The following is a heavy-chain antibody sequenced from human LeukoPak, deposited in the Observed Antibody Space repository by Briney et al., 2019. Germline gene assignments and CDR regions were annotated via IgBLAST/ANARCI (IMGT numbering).Heavy chain of an antibody. CDR2: ISSSSSYI. Sequence: GGSLSLSCAASGFTFSSYSMNWVRQAPGKGLEWVSSISSSSSYIYYADSVKGRFTISRDNAKNSLYLQMNSLRAEDTAVYYCARGTYDSSGYYGYWGQGTLVTVSS. CDR3: ARGTYDSSGYYGY. D-gene: IGHD3-22*01. V-gene: IGHV3-21*01. J-gene: IGHJ4*02. CDR1: GFTFSSYS.